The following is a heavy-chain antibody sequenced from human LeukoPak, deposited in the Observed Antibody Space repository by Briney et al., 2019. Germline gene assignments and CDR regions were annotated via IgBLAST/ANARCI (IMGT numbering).Heavy chain of an antibody. CDR1: GFTFSSHA. CDR2: ITSSGGST. J-gene: IGHJ4*02. D-gene: IGHD6-19*01. CDR3: AKMPSSGWYYFDY. Sequence: GGSLRLSCAASGFTFSSHAMSWVRQAPGKGLQWVSTITSSGGSTYYADSVKGRFTISRDNSKNTLYLQINSLRAEDTAIYYCAKMPSSGWYYFDYWGQGTLVTVSS. V-gene: IGHV3-23*01.